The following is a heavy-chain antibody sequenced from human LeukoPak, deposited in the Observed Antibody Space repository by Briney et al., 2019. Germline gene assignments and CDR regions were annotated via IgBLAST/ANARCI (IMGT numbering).Heavy chain of an antibody. CDR3: ARADSSGSSAY. CDR2: IYYSGSA. D-gene: IGHD3-22*01. CDR1: GGSISSGGYY. V-gene: IGHV4-31*03. J-gene: IGHJ4*02. Sequence: PSETLSLTCTVSGGSISSGGYYWSWIRQHPGKGLEWIGYIYYSGSAYYNPSLKSRVTISVDTSKNQFSLKLSSVTAADTAVYYCARADSSGSSAYWGQGTLVTVSS.